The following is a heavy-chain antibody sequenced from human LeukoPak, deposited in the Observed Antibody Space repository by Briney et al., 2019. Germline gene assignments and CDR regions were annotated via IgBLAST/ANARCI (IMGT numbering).Heavy chain of an antibody. J-gene: IGHJ4*02. V-gene: IGHV3-66*02. CDR2: IYSGGGT. D-gene: IGHD5-18*01. CDR1: GFTVGSNQ. CDR3: ARKTDTSMLGDY. Sequence: HSGGSLRLSCAASGFTVGSNQMTWVRQAPGKGLEWVSLIYSGGGTKYADSVKGRFTISRDNSKNPLYLQMDSLRVEDTAVYYCARKTDTSMLGDYWGQGTLVTVSS.